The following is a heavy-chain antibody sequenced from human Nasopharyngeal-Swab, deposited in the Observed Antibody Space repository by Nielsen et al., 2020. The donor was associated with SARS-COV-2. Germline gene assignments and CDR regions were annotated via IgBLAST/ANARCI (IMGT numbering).Heavy chain of an antibody. J-gene: IGHJ4*02. CDR3: ARIYCSTTSCSNFDY. V-gene: IGHV4-31*02. CDR1: GASISSVGYY. D-gene: IGHD2-2*01. Sequence: SCSVSGASISSVGYYWSWIRQHPGKGLEWIGSSHYSGSTYYNPSLKSRVTISVDTSKSQFSLELSSVTAADTAVYYCARIYCSTTSCSNFDYWGQGTLVTVSS. CDR2: SHYSGST.